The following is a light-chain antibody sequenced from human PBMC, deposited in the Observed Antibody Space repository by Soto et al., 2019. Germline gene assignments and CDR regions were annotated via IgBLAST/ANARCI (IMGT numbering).Light chain of an antibody. CDR2: DAS. CDR1: QSVNNAY. V-gene: IGKV3-20*01. J-gene: IGKJ4*01. CDR3: QQYGTSVLT. Sequence: EIVLTQSPGTLSLSPGERATLSCRASQSVNNAYLAWYQQKPGQAPRLLIYDASKRATGIPDRFSGRGSGTDSTLTISRLEPEDFAVYYWQQYGTSVLTFGGGTKVEIK.